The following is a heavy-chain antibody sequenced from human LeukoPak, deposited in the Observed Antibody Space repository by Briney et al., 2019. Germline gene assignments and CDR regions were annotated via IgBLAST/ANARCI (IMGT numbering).Heavy chain of an antibody. CDR1: GFTFSSYA. CDR2: ISGSGGST. V-gene: IGHV3-23*01. CDR3: AKDLAYDYVWGSYHRDY. J-gene: IGHJ4*02. Sequence: PGGSLRLSCAASGFTFSSYAMSWVRQAPGKGLEWVSAISGSGGSTYYADSVKGRFTISRDNSKNTLYLQMSSLRAEDTAVYYCAKDLAYDYVWGSYHRDYWGQGTLVTVSS. D-gene: IGHD3-16*02.